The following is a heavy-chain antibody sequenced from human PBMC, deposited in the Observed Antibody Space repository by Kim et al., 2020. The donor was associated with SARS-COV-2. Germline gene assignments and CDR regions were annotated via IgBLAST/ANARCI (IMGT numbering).Heavy chain of an antibody. J-gene: IGHJ4*02. CDR2: ISSSSSTI. V-gene: IGHV3-48*04. CDR3: AREPPYCTNGVCGGYVDY. D-gene: IGHD2-8*01. Sequence: GGSLRLSCAASGFTFSSYSMNWVRQAPGKGLEWVSYISSSSSTIYYADSVKGRFTISRDNAKNSLYLQMNSLRAEDTAVYYCAREPPYCTNGVCGGYVDYWGQGTLVTVSS. CDR1: GFTFSSYS.